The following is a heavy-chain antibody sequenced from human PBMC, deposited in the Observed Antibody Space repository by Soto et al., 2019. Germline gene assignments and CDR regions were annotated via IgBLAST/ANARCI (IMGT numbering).Heavy chain of an antibody. V-gene: IGHV6-1*01. D-gene: IGHD1-26*01. Sequence: SQTLSLTCAISGDSVSSDSAGWTWIRQSPSRGLEFLGRTYYRSKWYNDYAVSVRGRITINADTSKNEFSLHLDSVTPEDTAVYFCARFDVVGVSNTYYYRLDVWGQGTPVTAP. CDR3: ARFDVVGVSNTYYYRLDV. CDR1: GDSVSSDSAG. CDR2: TYYRSKWYN. J-gene: IGHJ6*02.